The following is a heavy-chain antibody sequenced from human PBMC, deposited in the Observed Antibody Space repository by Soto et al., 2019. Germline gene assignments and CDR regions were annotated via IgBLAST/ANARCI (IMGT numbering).Heavy chain of an antibody. CDR3: ARVYPKSPFV. Sequence: SVKVSCKASGYTFSSYYIHWVRQAPGQGLEWMGRIIPILGIANYAQKFQGRVTITADKSTSTAYMELSSLRSEDTAVYYCARVYPKSPFVWGQGTMVTVSS. J-gene: IGHJ3*01. D-gene: IGHD2-8*01. CDR2: IIPILGIA. V-gene: IGHV1-69*02. CDR1: GYTFSSYY.